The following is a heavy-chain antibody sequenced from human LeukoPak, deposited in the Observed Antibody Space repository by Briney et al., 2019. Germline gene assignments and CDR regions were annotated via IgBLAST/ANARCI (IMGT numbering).Heavy chain of an antibody. CDR1: GFTFSNYA. D-gene: IGHD3-10*01. CDR3: ARDYLGWFGELSTFDY. J-gene: IGHJ4*02. CDR2: ITSSSSTI. V-gene: IGHV3-48*02. Sequence: GGSLRLSCAASGFTFSNYAMSWVRQAPGKGLEWVSYITSSSSTIYYADSVKGRFTISRDNAKNSLYLQMNSLRDGDTAVYYCARDYLGWFGELSTFDYWGQGTQVTVSS.